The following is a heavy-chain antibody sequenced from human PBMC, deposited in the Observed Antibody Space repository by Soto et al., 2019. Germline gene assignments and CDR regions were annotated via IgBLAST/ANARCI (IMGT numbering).Heavy chain of an antibody. V-gene: IGHV3-21*01. J-gene: IGHJ4*02. CDR3: ARDLRSSTENF. Sequence: GGSLRLSCAASGFTFNTYSMNWVRQAPGKGLEWVSSISSDSKYINYGDSVKGRFTISRDNAKNSLYLQVNSLRAEDTAVYYCARDLRSSTENFWGQGTLVTVSS. CDR2: ISSDSKYI. D-gene: IGHD6-13*01. CDR1: GFTFNTYS.